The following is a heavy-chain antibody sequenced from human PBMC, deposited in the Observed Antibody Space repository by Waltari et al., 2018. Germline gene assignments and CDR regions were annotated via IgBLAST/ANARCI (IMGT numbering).Heavy chain of an antibody. V-gene: IGHV3-9*01. CDR3: AKEGKYASGWAYFDY. Sequence: EVQLVESGGGLVQPGTSLRLSCVASGFIFDDYVMHWVRQAPGKGREWVSGINWNSCSIAYAVSVKCRFIISRDNAKNSLYLQLNSLRPEDTALYYCAKEGKYASGWAYFDYWGQGTLVTVSS. D-gene: IGHD6-19*01. J-gene: IGHJ4*02. CDR2: INWNSCSI. CDR1: GFIFDDYV.